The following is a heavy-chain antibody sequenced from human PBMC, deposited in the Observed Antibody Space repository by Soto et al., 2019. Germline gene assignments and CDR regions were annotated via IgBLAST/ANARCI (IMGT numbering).Heavy chain of an antibody. CDR2: SIQTFGTT. CDR1: GGLLSSYA. Sequence: QVQLVQSGAEVKRPGSSVKVSCKTSGGLLSSYAISWVRQAPGQGLEWMGGSIQTFGTTVYAQNFQGRVSTTAARSTGTAYLEWRGLRSHDTAGYYSARGINVYYGATGPSWDAAFDNWGQGTMVTVSS. J-gene: IGHJ3*02. D-gene: IGHD3-10*01. V-gene: IGHV1-69*06. CDR3: ARGINVYYGATGPSWDAAFDN.